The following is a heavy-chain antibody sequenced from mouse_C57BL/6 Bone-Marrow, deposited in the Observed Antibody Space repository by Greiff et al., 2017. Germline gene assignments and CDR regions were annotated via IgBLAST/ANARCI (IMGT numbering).Heavy chain of an antibody. V-gene: IGHV1-15*01. CDR2: IDPETGGT. D-gene: IGHD1-1*01. CDR1: GYTFTDYE. Sequence: LVESGAELVRPGASVTLSCKASGYTFTDYEMHWVKQTPVHGLEWIGAIDPETGGTAYNQKFKGKAILTADKSSSTAYMELRSLTSEDSAVYYCTRSGLLRTWFAYWGQGTLVTVSA. CDR3: TRSGLLRTWFAY. J-gene: IGHJ3*01.